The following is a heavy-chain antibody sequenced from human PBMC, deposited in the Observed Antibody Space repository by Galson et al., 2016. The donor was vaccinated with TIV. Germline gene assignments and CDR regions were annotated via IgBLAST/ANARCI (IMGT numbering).Heavy chain of an antibody. CDR2: IYSDGST. CDR3: ARDPDGFYSGDEWDYYYGMDA. J-gene: IGHJ6*02. V-gene: IGHV3-66*01. CDR1: GFTVSNNY. Sequence: SLRLSCAVSGFTVSNNYINWVRQAPGKGLEWVSVIYSDGSTYYADSVEGRFVISRDNSKNTLYLQMNSLRAEDTAVYYCARDPDGFYSGDEWDYYYGMDAWGQGTTVTVSS. D-gene: IGHD5-12*01.